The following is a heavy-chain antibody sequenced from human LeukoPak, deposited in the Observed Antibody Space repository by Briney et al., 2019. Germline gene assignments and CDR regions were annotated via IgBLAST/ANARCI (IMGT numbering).Heavy chain of an antibody. D-gene: IGHD5-12*01. Sequence: GGSLRLSCAASAFTFSDYYMSWIRQAPGKGLEWVSYISSSGSTIYYADSVKGRFTISRDNAKNSLYLQMNSLRAEDTAVYYCARRIVATIAQYYFDYWGQGTLVTVSS. CDR2: ISSSGSTI. CDR1: AFTFSDYY. CDR3: ARRIVATIAQYYFDY. V-gene: IGHV3-11*04. J-gene: IGHJ4*02.